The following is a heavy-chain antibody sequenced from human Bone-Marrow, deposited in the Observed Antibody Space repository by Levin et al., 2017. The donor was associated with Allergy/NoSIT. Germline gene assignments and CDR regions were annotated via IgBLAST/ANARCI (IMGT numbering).Heavy chain of an antibody. J-gene: IGHJ4*02. Sequence: GESLKISCSSSGFRMSSFAMSWVRQAPGKGLEWVSSFSNINKAYYADSVVGRFTISRDSSRNILYLQMNNLRGEDTAMYYCAKDHPSSGRPTFESWGQGTLVTVSS. CDR3: AKDHPSSGRPTFES. CDR1: GFRMSSFA. CDR2: FSNINKA. D-gene: IGHD3-22*01. V-gene: IGHV3-23*05.